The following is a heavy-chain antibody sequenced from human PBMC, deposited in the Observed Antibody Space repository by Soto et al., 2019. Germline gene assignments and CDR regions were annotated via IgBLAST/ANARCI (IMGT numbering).Heavy chain of an antibody. CDR1: GFTFSSYA. D-gene: IGHD3-10*01. J-gene: IGHJ4*02. V-gene: IGHV3-30-3*01. CDR3: ARENYGQHYFDY. Sequence: QVQLVESGGGVVQPGRSLRLSCAASGFTFSSYAMHWVRQAPGKGLEWVAVISYDGSNKYYADSVKGRFTISRDNSKNTLYLQMNSLRAEDTAVYFCARENYGQHYFDYWGQGTLVTVSS. CDR2: ISYDGSNK.